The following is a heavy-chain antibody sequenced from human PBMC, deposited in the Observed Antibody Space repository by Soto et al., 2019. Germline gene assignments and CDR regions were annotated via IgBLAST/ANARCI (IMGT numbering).Heavy chain of an antibody. CDR1: GFTFSSYI. D-gene: IGHD3-22*01. CDR2: ISSSSSYI. Sequence: GGSLRLSCAASGFTFSSYIMNWVRQAPGKGLEWVSSISSSSSYIYYADSVKGRFTISRDNAKNSLYLQMNSLRAEDTAVYYCARVYDSSGYYSLYYYYYGMDVWGQGTTVTVSS. V-gene: IGHV3-21*01. J-gene: IGHJ6*02. CDR3: ARVYDSSGYYSLYYYYYGMDV.